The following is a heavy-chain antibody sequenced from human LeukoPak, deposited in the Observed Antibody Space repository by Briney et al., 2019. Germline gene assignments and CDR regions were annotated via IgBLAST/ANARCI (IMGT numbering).Heavy chain of an antibody. CDR3: ARGAVGYSYGWRGRDYYYMDV. Sequence: ASVKVSCKASGYTFTGYYMHWVRQAPGQGLEWMGWINPNSGGTNYAQKFQGRVTMTRDTSISTAYMELRSLRSDDTAVYYCARGAVGYSYGWRGRDYYYMDVWGKGTTVTVSS. J-gene: IGHJ6*03. D-gene: IGHD5-18*01. CDR1: GYTFTGYY. CDR2: INPNSGGT. V-gene: IGHV1-2*02.